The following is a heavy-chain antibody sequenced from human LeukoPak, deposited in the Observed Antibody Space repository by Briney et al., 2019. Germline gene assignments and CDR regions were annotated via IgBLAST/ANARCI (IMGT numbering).Heavy chain of an antibody. CDR2: IYPGDSDT. CDR3: ARRGSTSVAGRSSHFDI. V-gene: IGHV5-51*01. J-gene: IGHJ3*02. D-gene: IGHD2-2*01. CDR1: GYSFTSYW. Sequence: GESLKISCKDSGYSFTSYWIGWVRQMPGKGLEWMGIIYPGDSDTRYSPSFQGQVTISADKSISTAYLQWSSLKASDTAMYYCARRGSTSVAGRSSHFDIWGQGTMVTVSS.